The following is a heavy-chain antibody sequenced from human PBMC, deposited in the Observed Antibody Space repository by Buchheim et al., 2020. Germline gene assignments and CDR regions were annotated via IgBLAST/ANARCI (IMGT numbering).Heavy chain of an antibody. V-gene: IGHV3-7*01. D-gene: IGHD5-12*01. CDR1: GFTFSSYW. CDR2: IKEDGSDK. CDR3: ARTKIEATITDY. J-gene: IGHJ4*02. Sequence: EVRLVESGGGLVQPGGSLRLSCVASGFTFSSYWMSWVRQAPGKGLEWVANIKEDGSDKHYVDSVKGRFTISRDNAKNSLYWQLNSLRAEDTAVYYCARTKIEATITDYWGQGTL.